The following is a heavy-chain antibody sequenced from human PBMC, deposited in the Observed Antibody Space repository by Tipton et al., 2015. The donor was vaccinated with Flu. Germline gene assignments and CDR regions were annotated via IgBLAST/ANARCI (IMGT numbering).Heavy chain of an antibody. CDR3: AKDPSYSSAWYLDH. CDR1: GFTFRNFG. CDR2: ISYDGANK. Sequence: SLRLSCAASGFTFRNFGMHWVRQAPGKGLEWLSIISYDGANKYYAGSVRGRFTVSRDNSKNTLDLHMDSLRPEDTAGYYCAKDPSYSSAWYLDHWGQGALVTVSS. J-gene: IGHJ4*02. V-gene: IGHV3-30*18. D-gene: IGHD6-19*01.